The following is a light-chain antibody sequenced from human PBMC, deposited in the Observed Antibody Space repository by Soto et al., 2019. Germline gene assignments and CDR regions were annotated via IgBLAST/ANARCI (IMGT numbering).Light chain of an antibody. V-gene: IGKV3-11*01. CDR1: QSVSSF. Sequence: EIVLTQSPGTLSLSPGERATLPCRASQSVSSFLAWYQQKPGQAPRLLIYDASNKATGIPARFSGSGSGTDFTLTINSLEPEDFAVYYCQQRSNWPLTFGGGTKVDIK. CDR2: DAS. J-gene: IGKJ4*01. CDR3: QQRSNWPLT.